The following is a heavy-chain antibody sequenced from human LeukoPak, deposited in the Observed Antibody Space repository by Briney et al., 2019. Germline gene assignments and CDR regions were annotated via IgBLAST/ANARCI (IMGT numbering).Heavy chain of an antibody. CDR2: TNPDGNEK. CDR3: ARGHWQLEV. Sequence: GGSLRLSCEASGFSFSEYWMSWVRQATGKGLEWVASTNPDGNEKYYVDSVKGRLTISRDNAKESVYLQMNRQRAEDTAVYYCARGHWQLEVWGQGTTVTVSS. J-gene: IGHJ6*02. CDR1: GFSFSEYW. V-gene: IGHV3-7*01. D-gene: IGHD1-1*01.